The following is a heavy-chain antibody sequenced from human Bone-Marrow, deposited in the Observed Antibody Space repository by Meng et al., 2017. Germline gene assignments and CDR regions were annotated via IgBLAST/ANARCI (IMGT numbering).Heavy chain of an antibody. Sequence: ETLSLTCAASGFTFSSYWMSWVRQAPGKGLEWVANIKQDGSEKYYVDSVKGRFTISRDNAKNSLYLQMNSLRAEDTAVYYCARDFRIFRVQQTPYYYYYGMDVWGQGTTVTVSS. J-gene: IGHJ6*02. CDR1: GFTFSSYW. CDR2: IKQDGSEK. D-gene: IGHD2-2*01. V-gene: IGHV3-7*01. CDR3: ARDFRIFRVQQTPYYYYYGMDV.